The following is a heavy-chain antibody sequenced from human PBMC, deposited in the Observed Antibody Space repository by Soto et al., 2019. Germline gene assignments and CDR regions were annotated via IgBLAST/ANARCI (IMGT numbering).Heavy chain of an antibody. J-gene: IGHJ4*02. CDR1: GGSISSSSYY. D-gene: IGHD4-17*01. Sequence: SETLSLTCTVSGGSISSSSYYWGWIRQPPGKGLEWIGSIYYSGSTYYNPSLKSRVTISVDTSKNQFSLKLSSVTAADTAVYYCATPDYGNSLFDYWGQGTLVTVSS. V-gene: IGHV4-39*01. CDR2: IYYSGST. CDR3: ATPDYGNSLFDY.